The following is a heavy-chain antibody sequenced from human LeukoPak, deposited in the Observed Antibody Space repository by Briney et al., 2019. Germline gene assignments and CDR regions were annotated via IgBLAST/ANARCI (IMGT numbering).Heavy chain of an antibody. J-gene: IGHJ6*03. CDR2: LDHSGTT. Sequence: SETLSLTCGVSGYSISSGYYWGWIRQPPGKGREGIGILDHSGTTYYNPSLKSRVTILAETSKNHFSLKLNSVTAADTAVYYCARAKLEWFSIYYYYYMDVWGQGTTVTVSS. D-gene: IGHD3-3*01. V-gene: IGHV4-38-2*01. CDR1: GYSISSGYY. CDR3: ARAKLEWFSIYYYYYMDV.